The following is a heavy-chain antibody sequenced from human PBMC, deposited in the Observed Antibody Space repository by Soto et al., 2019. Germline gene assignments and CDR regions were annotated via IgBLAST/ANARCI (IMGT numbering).Heavy chain of an antibody. CDR2: IYPGDSDT. Sequence: GESLKISCKGSGYSFTSYWIGWVRQMPGKGLEWMGIIYPGDSDTRYSPSFQGQVTISADKSISTAYLQWSSLKASDTAMYYCARGRVPAAMGKNYYYYYGMDVWGQGTTVTVSS. V-gene: IGHV5-51*01. CDR3: ARGRVPAAMGKNYYYYYGMDV. CDR1: GYSFTSYW. J-gene: IGHJ6*02. D-gene: IGHD2-2*01.